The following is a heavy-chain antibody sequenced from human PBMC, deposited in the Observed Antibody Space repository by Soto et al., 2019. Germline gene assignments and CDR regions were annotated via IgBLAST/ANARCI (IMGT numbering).Heavy chain of an antibody. CDR1: GFTFSRYW. Sequence: EVQLVESGGGLVQPGGSLRLSCAASGFTFSRYWMTWVRQAPGKGLEWVANIQQDGSERYSVDSVKGRFTISRDNAKNSLYLQVNSLRADDTAVYCCVRLAVITGAPETESRSLEWLSSNCFDYWGQGTLITVSS. D-gene: IGHD3-3*01. J-gene: IGHJ4*02. CDR2: IQQDGSER. CDR3: VRLAVITGAPETESRSLEWLSSNCFDY. V-gene: IGHV3-7*01.